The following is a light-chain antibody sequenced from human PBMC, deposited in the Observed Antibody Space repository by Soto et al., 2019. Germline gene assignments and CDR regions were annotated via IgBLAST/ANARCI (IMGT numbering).Light chain of an antibody. J-gene: IGKJ5*01. V-gene: IGKV3-15*01. CDR2: RAS. CDR1: QSISSN. CDR3: QQDYSTLAT. Sequence: EIVMTQSPATLAVSPGERATLSCRASQSISSNLAWYQHKLGQAPRLFIFRASSRATGIPARFSGSGSGTEFTLTITGLQLEDFATYYCQQDYSTLATFGQGTRLEIK.